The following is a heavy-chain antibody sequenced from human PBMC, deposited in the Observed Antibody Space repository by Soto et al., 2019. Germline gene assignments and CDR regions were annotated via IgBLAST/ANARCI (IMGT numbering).Heavy chain of an antibody. CDR3: ALNGLQTSYRDTEFFDH. J-gene: IGHJ4*02. CDR1: GFSLNTPGVG. V-gene: IGHV2-5*02. CDR2: LYWDDDQ. Sequence: QITLKEPGPILVKPTETLTLTCTFSGFSLNTPGVGVGWIRQPPGKALEWLALLYWDDDQRYSPSLESRLTITKDTSTNRAVLTMANMDPGDTATYYCALNGLQTSYRDTEFFDHWGQGTLVTVSS. D-gene: IGHD3-16*02.